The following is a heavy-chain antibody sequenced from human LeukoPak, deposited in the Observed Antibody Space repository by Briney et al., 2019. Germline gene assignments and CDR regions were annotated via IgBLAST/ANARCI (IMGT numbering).Heavy chain of an antibody. CDR1: GFTFDDYA. V-gene: IGHV3-43D*04. D-gene: IGHD3-10*01. CDR3: AKGKDDRDPTSAYYYYYMDV. J-gene: IGHJ6*03. CDR2: ISWDGGST. Sequence: GGSLRLSCAASGFTFDDYAMHWVRHAPGKGLEWVSLISWDGGSTYYADSVKGRFTISRDNSKNSLYLQMNSLRAEDTALYYCAKGKDDRDPTSAYYYYYMDVWGKGTTVTVSS.